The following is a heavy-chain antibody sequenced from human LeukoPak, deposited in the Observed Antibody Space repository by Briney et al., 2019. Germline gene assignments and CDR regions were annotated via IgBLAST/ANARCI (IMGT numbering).Heavy chain of an antibody. V-gene: IGHV3-21*04. CDR3: ARGSGVHV. D-gene: IGHD3-10*01. J-gene: IGHJ4*02. Sequence: PGGSLRLACEASGFTFRTLSMNWVRQAPGKGLEWVSSITKSSTYVYYADSVKGRFTISRDNANNSLFLQMNNLGVDDTGVYYCARGSGVHVWGQGTLVLVSS. CDR2: ITKSSTYV. CDR1: GFTFRTLS.